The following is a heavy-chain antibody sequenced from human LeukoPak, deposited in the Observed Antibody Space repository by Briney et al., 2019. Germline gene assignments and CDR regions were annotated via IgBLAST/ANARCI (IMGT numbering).Heavy chain of an antibody. Sequence: SETLSLTCTSSGGSISSFHWSWIRQPPGKGLEWIGYIYYSGSTNYNPSLKSRVTISVDTSKNQFSLKLSSVTAADTAVYYCARHEGYSYAFDYRGQGTLVTVSS. CDR3: ARHEGYSYAFDY. J-gene: IGHJ4*02. CDR2: IYYSGST. D-gene: IGHD5-18*01. V-gene: IGHV4-59*08. CDR1: GGSISSFH.